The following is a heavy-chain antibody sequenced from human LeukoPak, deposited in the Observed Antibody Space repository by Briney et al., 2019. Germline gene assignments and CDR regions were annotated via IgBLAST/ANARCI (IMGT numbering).Heavy chain of an antibody. Sequence: SETLSLTCTVSGGSISSYYWSWIRQPAGKGLEWIGRIYTSGSTNYNPSLKSRVTISVDTSKNQFSLKLSSVTAADTAVYYCARDENYDFWSGSGWFDPWGQGTLVTVSS. J-gene: IGHJ5*02. CDR3: ARDENYDFWSGSGWFDP. D-gene: IGHD3-3*01. V-gene: IGHV4-4*07. CDR1: GGSISSYY. CDR2: IYTSGST.